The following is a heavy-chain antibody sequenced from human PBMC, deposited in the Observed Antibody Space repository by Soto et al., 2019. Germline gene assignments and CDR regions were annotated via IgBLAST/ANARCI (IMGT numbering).Heavy chain of an antibody. Sequence: ASVKVSCKASGYTFTSYGISWVRQAPGQGLEWMGWISAYNGNTNYAQKLQGRVTMTTDTSTSTDYMELSSLRSEDTAVYYCASFFRVQCLVRFLDYYYGMDVWGQGTTVPVAS. J-gene: IGHJ6*02. CDR2: ISAYNGNT. V-gene: IGHV1-18*01. D-gene: IGHD6-19*01. CDR3: ASFFRVQCLVRFLDYYYGMDV. CDR1: GYTFTSYG.